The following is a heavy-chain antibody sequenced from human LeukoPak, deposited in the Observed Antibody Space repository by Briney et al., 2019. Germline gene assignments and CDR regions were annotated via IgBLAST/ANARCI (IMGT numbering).Heavy chain of an antibody. Sequence: GGSLRLSCAASGFTFSSYGMNWVRQAPGKGLEWVSSISSSSSYIYYADSVKGRFTISRDNARNPLYLQMNSLRAEDTAVYYCVRGKANYGSGSDVWGKGTTVTVSS. CDR3: VRGKANYGSGSDV. D-gene: IGHD3-10*01. CDR2: ISSSSSYI. V-gene: IGHV3-21*01. J-gene: IGHJ6*04. CDR1: GFTFSSYG.